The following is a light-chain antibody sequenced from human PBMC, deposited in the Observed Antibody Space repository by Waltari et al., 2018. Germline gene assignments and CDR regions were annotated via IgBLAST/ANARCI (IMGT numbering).Light chain of an antibody. CDR1: QSVSTK. CDR3: QHYEGWPPWT. J-gene: IGKJ1*01. CDR2: AAS. Sequence: EIVLTQSPATLSVSPGERATLPRRASQSVSTKVAWYQQRPGQAPRLLIYAASSRATGVPARFGGSGSETDFTLTISGLQSEDFAVYYCQHYEGWPPWTFGQGTKV. V-gene: IGKV3-15*01.